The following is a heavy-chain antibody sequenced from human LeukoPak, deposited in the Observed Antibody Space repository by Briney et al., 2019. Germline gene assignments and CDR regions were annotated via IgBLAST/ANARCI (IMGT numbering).Heavy chain of an antibody. D-gene: IGHD6-6*01. V-gene: IGHV3-48*01. Sequence: PGGSLRLSCAASGFTFSSYSMNWVRQAPGKGLEWVSYISSSSSTIYYADSVKGRFTISRDNSKNTLYLQMNSLRAEDTAVYYCARGSIDEPDYWGQGTLVTVSS. CDR2: ISSSSSTI. CDR1: GFTFSSYS. J-gene: IGHJ4*02. CDR3: ARGSIDEPDY.